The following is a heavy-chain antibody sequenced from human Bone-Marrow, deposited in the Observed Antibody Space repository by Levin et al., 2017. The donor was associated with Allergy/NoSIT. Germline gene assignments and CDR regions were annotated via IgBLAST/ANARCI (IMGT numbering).Heavy chain of an antibody. J-gene: IGHJ4*02. CDR2: LSGSDGSGSA. V-gene: IGHV3-23*01. CDR1: GFTLSNYA. Sequence: GGSLRLSCAASGFTLSNYAMNWVRQAPGKGLEWVSGLSGSDGSGSAYYAGSVRGRFTISRDKSKNTLYLDMNRLTAEDTAVYFCAKGLTYYYDSDGYYYGDWGQGTLVTVSS. CDR3: AKGLTYYYDSDGYYYGD. D-gene: IGHD3-22*01.